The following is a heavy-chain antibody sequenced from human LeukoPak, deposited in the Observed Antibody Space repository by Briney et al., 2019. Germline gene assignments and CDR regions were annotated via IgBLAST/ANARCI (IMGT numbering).Heavy chain of an antibody. J-gene: IGHJ4*02. CDR3: ASLAAGGTAY. CDR2: INHSGST. D-gene: IGHD6-13*01. CDR1: GGSFSGYY. Sequence: SETLSLTCAVYGGSFSGYYWSWIRQPPGKGQEWIGEINHSGSTNYNPSLKSRVTISLDTSKNQFSLKLSSVTAADTAVYYCASLAAGGTAYWGQGTLVSVSS. V-gene: IGHV4-34*01.